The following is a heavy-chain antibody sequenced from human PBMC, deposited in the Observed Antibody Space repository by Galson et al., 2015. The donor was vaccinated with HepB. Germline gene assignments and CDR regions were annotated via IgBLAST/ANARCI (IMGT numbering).Heavy chain of an antibody. V-gene: IGHV3-15*01. D-gene: IGHD2-2*01. CDR3: ATNSAGYTTSWAFFDY. J-gene: IGHJ4*02. CDR2: IKSKSDGGTP. Sequence: SLRLSCAASEFTVTNAWMSWVRQAPGKGLEWIGHIKSKSDGGTPDYAAPVKGRFAISRDDSKNTQYLHLNSLKTEDTAVYYCATNSAGYTTSWAFFDYWGQGTLVTVSS. CDR1: EFTVTNAW.